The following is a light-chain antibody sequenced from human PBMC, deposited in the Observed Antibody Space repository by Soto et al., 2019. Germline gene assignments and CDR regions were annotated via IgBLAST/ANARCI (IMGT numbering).Light chain of an antibody. CDR2: DAS. V-gene: IGKV3-11*01. CDR3: QQHSNWPLT. Sequence: EIVLTQSPGTMSLSPGESATLSCRASQSLSSNYLAWYQQNRGQAPRLLIFDASNRATGITARFSGSGSGTDFTLTISSLEPEDFAVYYCQQHSNWPLTFGGGTQVDIK. J-gene: IGKJ4*01. CDR1: QSLSSNY.